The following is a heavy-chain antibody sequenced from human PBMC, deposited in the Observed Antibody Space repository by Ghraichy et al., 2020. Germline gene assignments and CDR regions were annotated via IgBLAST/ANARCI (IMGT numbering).Heavy chain of an antibody. Sequence: ASVKVSCKASGYTFTGYYMHWVRQAPGQGLEWMGWINPNSGGTNYAQKFQGRVTMTRDTSISTAYMELSRLRSDDTAVYYCARDSDLGMTAFDYWGQGTLVTVSS. V-gene: IGHV1-2*02. CDR3: ARDSDLGMTAFDY. J-gene: IGHJ4*02. CDR1: GYTFTGYY. CDR2: INPNSGGT. D-gene: IGHD2-21*02.